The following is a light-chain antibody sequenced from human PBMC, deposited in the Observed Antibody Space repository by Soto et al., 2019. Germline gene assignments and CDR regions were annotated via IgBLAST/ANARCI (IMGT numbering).Light chain of an antibody. CDR1: QSVLYNSNNKNY. J-gene: IGKJ4*01. Sequence: DIVMTQSQDALAVSLGEMATINCKSSQSVLYNSNNKNYLAWYQQKPGQPPKLLVDWASTRESGVPDRFSGSGSRPDFTLTISSLQAEDVAVCYCQQYYRPPLTFGGGTKVEIK. CDR2: WAS. V-gene: IGKV4-1*01. CDR3: QQYYRPPLT.